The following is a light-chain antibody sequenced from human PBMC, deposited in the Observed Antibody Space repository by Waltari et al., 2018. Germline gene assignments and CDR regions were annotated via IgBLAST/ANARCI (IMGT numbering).Light chain of an antibody. CDR1: IISVGSYTL. CDR2: EGS. Sequence: SALPPPSSVSWSPVQSLPLSFPVLIISVGSYTLFSFSQPHPGKAPKLTIYEGSKRPSGGSDRFSGSKSGNTASLTISGLQAEDEADYYCCSYAGSGTFWVFGGGTKITVL. CDR3: CSYAGSGTFWV. V-gene: IGLV2-23*01. J-gene: IGLJ3*02.